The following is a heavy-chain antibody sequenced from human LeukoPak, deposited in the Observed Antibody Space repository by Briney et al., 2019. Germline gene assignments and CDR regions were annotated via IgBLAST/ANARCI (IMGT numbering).Heavy chain of an antibody. CDR3: ARRAPYYYYDSSGYMPYYGMDV. CDR1: GGSISSGY. CDR2: IYYSGST. Sequence: SETLSLTCTVSGGSISSGYWSWIRQPPGKGLEWIGYIYYSGSTNYNPSLKSRVTISVDTSKNQFSLKLSSVTAADTAVYYCARRAPYYYYDSSGYMPYYGMDVWGQGTTVTVSS. J-gene: IGHJ6*02. V-gene: IGHV4-59*01. D-gene: IGHD3-22*01.